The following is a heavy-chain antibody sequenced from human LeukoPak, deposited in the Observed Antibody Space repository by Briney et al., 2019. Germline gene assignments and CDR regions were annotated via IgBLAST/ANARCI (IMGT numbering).Heavy chain of an antibody. D-gene: IGHD3-22*01. V-gene: IGHV3-53*01. CDR1: GFTLSSNY. Sequence: GGSLRLSCAASGFTLSSNYMSRVRQAPGKGLEWVSVIYSGGSTYYADSVKGRFTISRDNSKNTLYLQMNSLRAEDTAVYYCARDGTYYYDSSGETWGQGTLVTVSS. CDR3: ARDGTYYYDSSGET. CDR2: IYSGGST. J-gene: IGHJ5*02.